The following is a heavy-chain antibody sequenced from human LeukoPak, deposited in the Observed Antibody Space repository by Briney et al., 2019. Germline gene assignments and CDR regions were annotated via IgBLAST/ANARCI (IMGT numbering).Heavy chain of an antibody. D-gene: IGHD3-10*01. CDR1: GYTFTSYG. Sequence: ASVKVSCKASGYTFTSYGISWVRQAPGQGLEWMGWISAYNGNTNYAQKLQGRVTMTTDTSTSTAYMELRSLRSDDTAMYYCARGHYPSGSYSFDYWGQGTLVTVSS. J-gene: IGHJ4*02. V-gene: IGHV1-18*01. CDR2: ISAYNGNT. CDR3: ARGHYPSGSYSFDY.